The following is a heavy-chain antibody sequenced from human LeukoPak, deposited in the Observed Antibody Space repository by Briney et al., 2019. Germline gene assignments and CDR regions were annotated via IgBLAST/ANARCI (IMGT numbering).Heavy chain of an antibody. D-gene: IGHD5-12*01. J-gene: IGHJ4*02. Sequence: GGSLRLSCVASGFTFSRYWMSWVRQAPGKGLEWVANIKQDGSEKYYVDSVKGRFTISRDNAKNSLYLQMNSLRAEDTAVYYCARDGYSGWQKEYWGQGTLVTVSS. CDR1: GFTFSRYW. CDR3: ARDGYSGWQKEY. V-gene: IGHV3-7*01. CDR2: IKQDGSEK.